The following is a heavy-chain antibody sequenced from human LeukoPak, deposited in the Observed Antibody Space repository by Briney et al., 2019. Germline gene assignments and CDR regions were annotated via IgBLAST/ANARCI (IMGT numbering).Heavy chain of an antibody. CDR3: ARNSAYHFWSRYYLGGVDP. Sequence: GESLRLCCVAAGFTVSRSYMSWVRKTPGKGVGWISVIYVTGTPKYADSVTGRFTISRDNSKNTVDLQMNKLRPEDTAVYCCARNSAYHFWSRYYLGGVDPWGQGTLVTVSP. CDR1: GFTVSRSY. V-gene: IGHV3-66*02. CDR2: IYVTGTP. D-gene: IGHD3-3*01. J-gene: IGHJ5*02.